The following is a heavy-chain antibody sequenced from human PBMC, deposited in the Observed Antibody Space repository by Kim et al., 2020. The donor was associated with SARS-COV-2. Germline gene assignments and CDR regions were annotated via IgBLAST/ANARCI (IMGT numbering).Heavy chain of an antibody. Sequence: TTEYAAPVKGRFTISRDDSKNTLYLQMNSLKTEDTAVYYCTTECWGCFNYWGQGTLVTVSS. CDR3: TTECWGCFNY. J-gene: IGHJ4*02. D-gene: IGHD7-27*01. CDR2: TT. V-gene: IGHV3-15*01.